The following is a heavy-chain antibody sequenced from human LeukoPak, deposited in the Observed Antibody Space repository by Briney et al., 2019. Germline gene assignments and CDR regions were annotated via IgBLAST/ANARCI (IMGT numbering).Heavy chain of an antibody. CDR2: ISGSGGGT. CDR3: AKERVTIFGVVNSILS. CDR1: GFTSSNYA. J-gene: IGHJ4*02. Sequence: GGSLRLSCAASGFTSSNYAMSWVSQAPGKGLEWVSSISGSGGGTYYADSVRGRFTFSRDNSKNTLYLQMNSLRAEDTAVYYCAKERVTIFGVVNSILSWGQGTLVTVSS. V-gene: IGHV3-23*01. D-gene: IGHD3-3*01.